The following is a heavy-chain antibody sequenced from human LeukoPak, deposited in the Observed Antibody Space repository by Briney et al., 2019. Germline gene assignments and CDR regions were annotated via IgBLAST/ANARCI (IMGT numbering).Heavy chain of an antibody. D-gene: IGHD1-7*01. CDR2: ISSSGSTI. CDR3: ARVELAPYYYYMDV. Sequence: PGGSLRLSCAASRFSISSYEMSWVRQAPGKGLEWVSYISSSGSTIYYADSVKGRFTISRDNAKNSLYLRMNSLRAEDTAVYYCARVELAPYYYYMDVWGKGTTVTVSS. J-gene: IGHJ6*03. CDR1: RFSISSYE. V-gene: IGHV3-48*03.